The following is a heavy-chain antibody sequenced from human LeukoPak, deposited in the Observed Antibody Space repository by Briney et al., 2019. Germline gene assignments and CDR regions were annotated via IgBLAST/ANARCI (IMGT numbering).Heavy chain of an antibody. Sequence: GGSLRLSCAASGFRFSNSWMYWVRQAPGKGLEWVANIKTDGSEKYYVDSVKGRFTISRDNAKNSLYLQMNSLRAEDTAVYYCARDYTGYFPWGQGTLVIVSS. V-gene: IGHV3-7*03. D-gene: IGHD3-9*01. CDR2: IKTDGSEK. J-gene: IGHJ5*02. CDR3: ARDYTGYFP. CDR1: GFRFSNSW.